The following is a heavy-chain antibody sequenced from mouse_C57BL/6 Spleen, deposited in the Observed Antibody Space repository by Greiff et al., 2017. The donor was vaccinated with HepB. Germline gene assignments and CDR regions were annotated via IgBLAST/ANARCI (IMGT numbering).Heavy chain of an antibody. CDR3: ARVDYFAY. J-gene: IGHJ3*01. D-gene: IGHD2-4*01. Sequence: EVKVVESGGGLVKPGGSLKLSCAASGFTFSDYGMHWVRQAPEKGLEWVAYISSGSSTIYYADTVKGRFTISRDNAKNTLFLQMTSLRSEDTALYYCARVDYFAYWGQGTLVTVSA. CDR2: ISSGSSTI. CDR1: GFTFSDYG. V-gene: IGHV5-17*01.